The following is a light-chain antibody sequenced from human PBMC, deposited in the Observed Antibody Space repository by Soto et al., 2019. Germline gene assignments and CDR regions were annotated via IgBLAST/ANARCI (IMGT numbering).Light chain of an antibody. CDR2: GAS. CDR3: QQYDQWPIT. CDR1: QSISNY. V-gene: IGKV3-15*01. Sequence: EIVLTQSPATLSLSPGQGAALSCRASQSISNYLAWYQQKPGQAPRLLIYGASARALGIPARFSGSGSGTEFSFTVTSLQSEDFAVYYCQQYDQWPITFGQGTRLEI. J-gene: IGKJ5*01.